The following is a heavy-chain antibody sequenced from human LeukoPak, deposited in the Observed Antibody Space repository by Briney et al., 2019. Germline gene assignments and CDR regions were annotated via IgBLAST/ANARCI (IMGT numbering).Heavy chain of an antibody. D-gene: IGHD3-10*01. V-gene: IGHV4-34*01. CDR3: AKRPSSLLWFGELSATFDL. J-gene: IGHJ2*01. CDR2: INHSGST. CDR1: GGSFSGYY. Sequence: SETLSLTCAVYGGSFSGYYWSWIRQPPGKGLEWIGEINHSGSTNYNPPPKSRVTVSVDTSKNQFSLKLSSVTAADTAVYYCAKRPSSLLWFGELSATFDLWGRGTLVTVSS.